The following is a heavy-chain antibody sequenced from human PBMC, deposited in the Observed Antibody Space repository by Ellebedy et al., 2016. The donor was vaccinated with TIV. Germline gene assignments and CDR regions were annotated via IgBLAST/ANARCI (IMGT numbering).Heavy chain of an antibody. Sequence: AASVKVSCKASGYTFTSYDINSLRQATGQGPEWMGWMDPNNGKTDYAQKFQGRVTITRSASTSTAHMELSSLRSDDTAVYYCARGLYTTSWARFDTWGQGTLVTVSP. CDR3: ARGLYTTSWARFDT. D-gene: IGHD6-13*01. CDR1: GYTFTSYD. V-gene: IGHV1-8*02. J-gene: IGHJ4*02. CDR2: MDPNNGKT.